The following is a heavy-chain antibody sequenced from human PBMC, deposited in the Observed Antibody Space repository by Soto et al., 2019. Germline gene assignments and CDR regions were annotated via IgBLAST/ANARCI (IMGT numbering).Heavy chain of an antibody. D-gene: IGHD3-10*01. V-gene: IGHV2-26*01. CDR3: ARILEITMIRGP. Sequence: SGPTLVXPQESLTLTCTVSGFALNDARMGVSWIRQPPGKALEWLAHIFSNDAKFYNPALKSRLTISKDTSKSQVVLTMTDVDPVDTATYYCARILEITMIRGPWGQGTLVTVSS. CDR1: GFALNDARMG. J-gene: IGHJ5*02. CDR2: IFSNDAK.